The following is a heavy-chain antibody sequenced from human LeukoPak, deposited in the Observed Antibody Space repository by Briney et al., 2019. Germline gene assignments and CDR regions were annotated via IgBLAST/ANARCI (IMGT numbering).Heavy chain of an antibody. V-gene: IGHV4-38-2*02. D-gene: IGHD6-6*01. CDR2: IYYSGST. Sequence: NPSETLSLTCTVSGYSISSSYYWGWIRPPPGKGLEWIGSIYYSGSTYYNPSLKSRVTISVDTSKNQFSLKLSSVTAADTAVYYCARQRYSSSSDVSYYYYYMDVWGKGTTVTVSS. CDR3: ARQRYSSSSDVSYYYYYMDV. J-gene: IGHJ6*03. CDR1: GYSISSSYY.